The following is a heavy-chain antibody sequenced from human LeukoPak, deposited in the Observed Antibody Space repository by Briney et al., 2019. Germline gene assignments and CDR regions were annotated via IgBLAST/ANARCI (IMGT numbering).Heavy chain of an antibody. V-gene: IGHV3-48*03. CDR2: ISGTDTTT. CDR1: GFAFSAYE. D-gene: IGHD3-22*01. J-gene: IGHJ4*02. CDR3: TTLGYHLDS. Sequence: PGGSLRLSCAASGFAFSAYEMNWVRQAPGKGLEWVSYISGTDTTTYYADSVKGRFTISRDNARNSLYLQMNSLRAEDTALYYCTTLGYHLDSWGQGTLVTDS.